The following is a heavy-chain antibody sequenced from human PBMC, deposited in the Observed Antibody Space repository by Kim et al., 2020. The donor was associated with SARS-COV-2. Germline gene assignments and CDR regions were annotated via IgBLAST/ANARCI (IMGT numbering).Heavy chain of an antibody. D-gene: IGHD3-22*01. CDR2: ISGSGGST. V-gene: IGHV3-23*01. Sequence: GGSLRLSCAASGFTFSSYAMSWVRQAPGKGLEWVSAISGSGGSTYYADSVKGRFTISRDNSKNTLYLQMNSLRAEDTAVYYCAKMGPGEIVVVTTGWWWWFDPWGQGTLVTVSS. CDR1: GFTFSSYA. J-gene: IGHJ5*02. CDR3: AKMGPGEIVVVTTGWWWWFDP.